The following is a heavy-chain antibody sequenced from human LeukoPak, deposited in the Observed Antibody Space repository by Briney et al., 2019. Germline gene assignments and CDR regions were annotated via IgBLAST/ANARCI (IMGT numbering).Heavy chain of an antibody. CDR3: ASYDSSGYNWFDP. CDR1: GGSISRYY. Sequence: SETLSLTCTVSGGSISRYYRSWIRQPAGKGLEWIGRIYISGSTNYNPSLKSRVTMSVDTSKNQFSLKLSSVTAADTAVYYCASYDSSGYNWFDPWGQGTLVTVSS. J-gene: IGHJ5*02. CDR2: IYISGST. D-gene: IGHD3-22*01. V-gene: IGHV4-4*07.